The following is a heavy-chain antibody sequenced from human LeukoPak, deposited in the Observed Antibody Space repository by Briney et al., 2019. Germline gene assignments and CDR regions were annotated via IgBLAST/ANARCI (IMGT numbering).Heavy chain of an antibody. V-gene: IGHV5-51*01. J-gene: IGHJ5*02. CDR1: GYSFTNYW. Sequence: GESLKISCKGSGYSFTNYWIGWVRQMPGKGLEWMGIIYPGDSDTRYSPSFQGQVTISADKSISTAYLQWSSLKASDTAMYYCARQCGYRYGFSSFWFDPWGQGTLVTVSS. CDR3: ARQCGYRYGFSSFWFDP. CDR2: IYPGDSDT. D-gene: IGHD5-18*01.